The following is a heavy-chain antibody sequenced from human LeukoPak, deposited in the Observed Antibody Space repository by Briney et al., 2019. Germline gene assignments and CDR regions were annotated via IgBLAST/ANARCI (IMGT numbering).Heavy chain of an antibody. CDR2: INHSGST. Sequence: SETLSLTCAVHGGSFSGYYWSWIRQPPGKGLEWIGEINHSGSTNYNPSLKSRVTISVDTSKNQFSLKLSSVTAADTAVYYCARVARRDGYNFGLDYWGQGTLVTVSS. CDR1: GGSFSGYY. CDR3: ARVARRDGYNFGLDY. V-gene: IGHV4-34*01. D-gene: IGHD5-24*01. J-gene: IGHJ4*02.